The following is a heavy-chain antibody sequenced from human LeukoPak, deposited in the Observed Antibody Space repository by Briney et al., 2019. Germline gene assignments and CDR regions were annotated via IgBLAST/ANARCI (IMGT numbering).Heavy chain of an antibody. CDR2: IYYSGST. Sequence: SQTLSLTCTVSGGSISSGGYYWSWIRQHPGKGLEWIGYIYYSGSTYYNPSLKSRVTISVDTSKNQFSLKLSSVTAAVTAVYYCAREGRYFDSGYAFDIWGQGTMVTVSS. CDR1: GGSISSGGYY. V-gene: IGHV4-31*03. D-gene: IGHD3-9*01. CDR3: AREGRYFDSGYAFDI. J-gene: IGHJ3*02.